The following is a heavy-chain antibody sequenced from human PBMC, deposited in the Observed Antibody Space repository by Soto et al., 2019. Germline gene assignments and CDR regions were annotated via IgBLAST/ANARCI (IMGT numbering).Heavy chain of an antibody. CDR2: ISYDGSNK. Sequence: GGSLRLSCAASGFTFSSYGMHWVRQAPGKGLEWVAVISYDGSNKYYPDSVKGRFTISRDNSKNTLYLQMNSLRAEDTAVYYCAKAQGQWLVRQEDYFDYWGQGTLVTVSS. J-gene: IGHJ4*02. CDR1: GFTFSSYG. CDR3: AKAQGQWLVRQEDYFDY. V-gene: IGHV3-30*18. D-gene: IGHD6-19*01.